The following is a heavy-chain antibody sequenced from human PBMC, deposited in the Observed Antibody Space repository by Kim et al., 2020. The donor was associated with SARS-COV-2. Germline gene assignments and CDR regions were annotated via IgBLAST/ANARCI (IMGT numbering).Heavy chain of an antibody. J-gene: IGHJ4*02. V-gene: IGHV3-30*18. CDR1: GFTFSSYG. Sequence: GGSLRLSCAASGFTFSSYGMHWVRQAPGKGLEWVAVISYDGSNKYYADSVKGRFTISRDNSKNTLYLQMNSLRAEDTAVYYCAKDLPYYYDSSGITEGVEYWGQGTLVTVSS. CDR2: ISYDGSNK. D-gene: IGHD3-22*01. CDR3: AKDLPYYYDSSGITEGVEY.